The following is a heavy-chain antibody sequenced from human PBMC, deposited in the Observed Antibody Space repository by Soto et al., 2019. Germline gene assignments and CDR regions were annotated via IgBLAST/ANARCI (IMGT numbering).Heavy chain of an antibody. D-gene: IGHD2-15*01. CDR3: AREGYCSGGSCYSRYYYYYGMDV. V-gene: IGHV3-53*01. Sequence: EVQLVESGGGLIQPGGSLRLSCAASGFTVSSNYMSWVRQAPGKGLEWVSVIYSGGSTYYADSVKGRFTISRDNSKNTLYLHMNSLRAEDTAVYYCAREGYCSGGSCYSRYYYYYGMDVWGQGTTVTVSS. J-gene: IGHJ6*02. CDR2: IYSGGST. CDR1: GFTVSSNY.